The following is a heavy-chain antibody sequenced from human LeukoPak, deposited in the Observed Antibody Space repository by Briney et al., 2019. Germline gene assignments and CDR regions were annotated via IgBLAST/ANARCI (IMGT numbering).Heavy chain of an antibody. CDR3: ARETLPFGSTRELLPV. V-gene: IGHV4-59*01. D-gene: IGHD1-26*01. CDR1: GGSFSGYY. Sequence: PSETLSLTCAVYGGSFSGYYWSWIRQSPGKGLEWIGFIYYSGTTNYNPSLKSRVTISVDTSKNQFSLKLSSVTAADTAVYYCARETLPFGSTRELLPVWGQGTLVTVSS. J-gene: IGHJ4*02. CDR2: IYYSGTT.